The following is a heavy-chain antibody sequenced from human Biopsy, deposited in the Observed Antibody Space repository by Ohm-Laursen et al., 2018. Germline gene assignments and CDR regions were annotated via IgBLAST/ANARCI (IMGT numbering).Heavy chain of an antibody. CDR2: ITSGGSTT. CDR1: GFNFTDYY. J-gene: IGHJ6*02. CDR3: ARDVEGFYSYAMDV. Sequence: SLRLSCAASGFNFTDYYMSWIRQAPGKGLEWVSYITSGGSTTDYADSVKGRFTISRDNAKSSLFLQMNSLRAEDTAVYYCARDVEGFYSYAMDVWDQGTTVTVSS. D-gene: IGHD5-24*01. V-gene: IGHV3-11*01.